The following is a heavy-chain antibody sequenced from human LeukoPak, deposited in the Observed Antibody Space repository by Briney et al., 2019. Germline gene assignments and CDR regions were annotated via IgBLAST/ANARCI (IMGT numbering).Heavy chain of an antibody. CDR3: ARVIPYYYDSSGYYYYFDY. V-gene: IGHV3-20*04. J-gene: IGHJ4*02. CDR1: GFTFDDYG. Sequence: PGGSLRLSCAASGFTFDDYGMSWVRQAPGKGLEWVSGINWNGGSTGSADSAKGRFTISRDNAKNSLYLQMNSLRAEDTALYYCARVIPYYYDSSGYYYYFDYWGQKTRLTVPS. D-gene: IGHD3-22*01. CDR2: INWNGGST.